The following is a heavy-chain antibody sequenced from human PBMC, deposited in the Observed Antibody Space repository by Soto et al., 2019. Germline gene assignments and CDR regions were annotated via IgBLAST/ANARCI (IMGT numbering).Heavy chain of an antibody. D-gene: IGHD4-17*01. V-gene: IGHV3-43*01. CDR2: ISWDGVST. Sequence: EWVSHISWDGVSTYYADSVKGRFTISRDNSKNSLYLQMNSLTTEDTAFYYFFFNDTATTEIYTLSLHERSSDL. J-gene: IGHJ2*01. CDR3: FFNDTATTEIYTLSLHERSSDL.